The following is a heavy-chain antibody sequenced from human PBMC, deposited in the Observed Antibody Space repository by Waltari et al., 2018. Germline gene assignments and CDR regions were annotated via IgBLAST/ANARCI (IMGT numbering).Heavy chain of an antibody. Sequence: QVQLVQSGAEVKKPGSSVKGSCKSSGGTLRSYAISWVRQAPGKGLEWMGGIIPILGIATYAQKFQGRGTITADKSTSTAYMELSSLRSEDTAVYYCARDELALQSEARLNWFDPWGQGTLGTVTS. CDR3: ARDELALQSEARLNWFDP. V-gene: IGHV1-69*10. CDR1: GGTLRSYA. D-gene: IGHD1-7*01. CDR2: IIPILGIA. J-gene: IGHJ5*02.